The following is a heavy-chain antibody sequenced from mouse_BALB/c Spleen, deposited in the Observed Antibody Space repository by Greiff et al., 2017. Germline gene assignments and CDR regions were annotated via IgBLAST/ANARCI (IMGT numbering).Heavy chain of an antibody. D-gene: IGHD3-2*01. CDR3: ARKTARATFAMDY. CDR1: GFTFSSYT. J-gene: IGHJ4*01. CDR2: ISSGGGNT. V-gene: IGHV5-9*03. Sequence: EVKLVESGGGLVKPGGSLKLSCAASGFTFSSYTMSWVRQTPEKRLEWVATISSGGGNTYYPDSVKGRFTISRDNDKNNLYLQMSSLRSEDTALYYCARKTARATFAMDYWGQGTSVTVSS.